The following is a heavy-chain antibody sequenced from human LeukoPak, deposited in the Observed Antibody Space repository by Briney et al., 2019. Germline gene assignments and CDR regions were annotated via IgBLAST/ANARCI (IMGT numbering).Heavy chain of an antibody. CDR1: GFTFSSYA. Sequence: GGSLRLSCAASGFTFSSYAMHWVRQAPGKGLELVANIKQDRSEKYYVDSVKGRFTISRDNAKNSLYLQMNSLRAEDTAVYYCARLREIPVFGVVTKSTSYFDYWGQGTLVTVSS. D-gene: IGHD3-3*01. CDR2: IKQDRSEK. V-gene: IGHV3-7*01. J-gene: IGHJ4*02. CDR3: ARLREIPVFGVVTKSTSYFDY.